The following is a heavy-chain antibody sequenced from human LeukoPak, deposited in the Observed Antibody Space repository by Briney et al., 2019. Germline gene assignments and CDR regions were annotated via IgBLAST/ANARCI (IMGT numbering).Heavy chain of an antibody. V-gene: IGHV1-69*13. J-gene: IGHJ4*02. D-gene: IGHD3-22*01. Sequence: LVKVSCKASGGTFSSYAISWVRQAPGQGLEWMGGIIPIFGTANYAQKFQGRVTITADESTSTAYMELSSLRSEDTAVYYCARDLGYYYDSSGYYPIDYWGQGTLVTVSS. CDR1: GGTFSSYA. CDR2: IIPIFGTA. CDR3: ARDLGYYYDSSGYYPIDY.